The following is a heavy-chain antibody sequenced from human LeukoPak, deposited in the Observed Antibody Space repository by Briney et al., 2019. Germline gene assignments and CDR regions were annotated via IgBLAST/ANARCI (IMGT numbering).Heavy chain of an antibody. Sequence: SETLSLTCAVSDGSISGSDDYWSWIRRPPGKGLEWIGFIYSTGSTNYNPSLKGRVRISVDTSRNQFSLNLGSVTVADTAVYYCARATPYSGCVPIKVRLGWFDSWGQGILVTVSS. CDR1: DGSISGSDDY. J-gene: IGHJ5*01. CDR2: IYSTGST. D-gene: IGHD5-12*01. CDR3: ARATPYSGCVPIKVRLGWFDS. V-gene: IGHV4-30-4*01.